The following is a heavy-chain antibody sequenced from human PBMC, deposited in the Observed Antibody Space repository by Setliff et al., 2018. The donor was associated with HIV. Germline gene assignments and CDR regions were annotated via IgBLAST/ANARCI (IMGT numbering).Heavy chain of an antibody. D-gene: IGHD2-15*01. J-gene: IGHJ6*03. V-gene: IGHV1-8*02. CDR3: ARGIDILVKMGIYYHYMDV. CDR1: GYTFTSYA. Sequence: ASVKVSCKASGYTFTSYAMDWVRQASGQGLEWVGWVYASTGHTAYARKFEGRVTMTWDPSTGIGYMELNSLRADDTAVYYCARGIDILVKMGIYYHYMDVWGKGTTVTVSS. CDR2: VYASTGHT.